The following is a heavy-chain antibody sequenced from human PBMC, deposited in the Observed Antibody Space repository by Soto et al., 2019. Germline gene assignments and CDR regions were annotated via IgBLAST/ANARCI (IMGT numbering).Heavy chain of an antibody. CDR2: ISSSSSYI. Sequence: GGSLRLSCAASGFTFSSYSMNWVRQAPGKGLEWVSSISSSSSYIYYADSVKGRFTISRDNAKNSLYLQMNSLRAEDTAVYYCARDAHDFWSGYSTWGQGTLVTVSS. J-gene: IGHJ5*02. D-gene: IGHD3-3*01. CDR3: ARDAHDFWSGYST. V-gene: IGHV3-21*01. CDR1: GFTFSSYS.